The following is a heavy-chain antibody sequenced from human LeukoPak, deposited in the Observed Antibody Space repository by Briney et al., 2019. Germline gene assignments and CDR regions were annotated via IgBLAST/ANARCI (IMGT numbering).Heavy chain of an antibody. Sequence: GGSLRLSCAASGFTFSSYAMHWVRQAPGKGLEWVAVISYDGSNKYYADSVKGRFTISRDNSKNTLCLQMNSLRAEDTAVYYCARSVSPRHYCSGGSCYGGVDYWGQGTLVTVSS. D-gene: IGHD2-15*01. CDR1: GFTFSSYA. V-gene: IGHV3-30*04. J-gene: IGHJ4*02. CDR2: ISYDGSNK. CDR3: ARSVSPRHYCSGGSCYGGVDY.